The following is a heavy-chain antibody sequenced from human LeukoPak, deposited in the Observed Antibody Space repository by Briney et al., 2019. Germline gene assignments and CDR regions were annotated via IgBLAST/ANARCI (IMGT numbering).Heavy chain of an antibody. CDR1: GFTFSSYG. D-gene: IGHD1-1*01. CDR3: ARDIWNDGNYYMDV. Sequence: PGGSLRLSCAASGFTFSSYGMHWVRQAPGKGLEGVALIWSGASAGLYADSVKGRFTISRDGSRNTMYLQMDSLRAEDTAVYHCARDIWNDGNYYMDVWGKGTTVTVSS. J-gene: IGHJ6*03. CDR2: IWSGASAG. V-gene: IGHV3-33*01.